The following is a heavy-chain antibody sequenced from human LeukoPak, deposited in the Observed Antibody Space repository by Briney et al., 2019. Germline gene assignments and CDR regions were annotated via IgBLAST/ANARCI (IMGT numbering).Heavy chain of an antibody. CDR2: IYYSGST. D-gene: IGHD3-3*01. V-gene: IGHV4-59*08. CDR1: GGSISSYY. CDR3: ARHRPSITIFGVVKNFDY. Sequence: PSETLSLTCTVSGGSISSYYWSWIRQPPGKGLEWIGYIYYSGSTNYNPSLKSRVTISVDTSNNQFSLKLSSVTAADTAVYYCARHRPSITIFGVVKNFDYWGQGTLVTVSS. J-gene: IGHJ4*02.